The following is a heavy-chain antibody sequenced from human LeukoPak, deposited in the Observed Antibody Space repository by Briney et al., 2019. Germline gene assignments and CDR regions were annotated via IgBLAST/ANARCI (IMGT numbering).Heavy chain of an antibody. CDR1: GFTFDDYA. D-gene: IGHD6-19*01. CDR3: ARADSSGWYGVDY. CDR2: ISWNSGTI. J-gene: IGHJ4*02. V-gene: IGHV3-9*01. Sequence: GGSLRLSCAASGFTFDDYAMHWVRQAPGKGLEWVSGISWNSGTIGYADSVKGRFTISRDNAKNSLYLQMNSLRAEDTAVYYCARADSSGWYGVDYWGQGTLVTVSS.